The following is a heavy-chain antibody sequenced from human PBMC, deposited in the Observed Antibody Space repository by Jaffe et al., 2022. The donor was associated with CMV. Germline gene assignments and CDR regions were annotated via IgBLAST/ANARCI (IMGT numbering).Heavy chain of an antibody. Sequence: QVQLVESGGGVVQPGRSLRLSCAASGFTFSSYGMHWVRQAPGKGLEWVAVIWYDGSNKYYADSVKGRFTISRDNSKNTLYLQMNSLRAEDTAVYYCARDGGDCSSTSCPFDYWGQGTLVTVSS. J-gene: IGHJ4*02. V-gene: IGHV3-33*08. CDR2: IWYDGSNK. D-gene: IGHD2-2*01. CDR3: ARDGGDCSSTSCPFDY. CDR1: GFTFSSYG.